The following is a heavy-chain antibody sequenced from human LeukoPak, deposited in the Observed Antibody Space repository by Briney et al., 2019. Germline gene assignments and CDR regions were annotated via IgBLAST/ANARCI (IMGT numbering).Heavy chain of an antibody. V-gene: IGHV3-7*01. CDR1: GFTFSSYW. Sequence: PGGSLRLSCAASGFTFSSYWMSWVRQAPGKGLEWVANIKQDGSEKYYVDSVKGRFTISRDNAKNSPYLQMNSLRAEDTAVYYCARDPSSWCGQKSDYWGQGTLVTVSS. D-gene: IGHD6-13*01. CDR3: ARDPSSWCGQKSDY. J-gene: IGHJ4*02. CDR2: IKQDGSEK.